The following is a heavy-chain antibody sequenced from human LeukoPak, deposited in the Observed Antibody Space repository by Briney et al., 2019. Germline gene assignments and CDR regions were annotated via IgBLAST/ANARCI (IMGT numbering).Heavy chain of an antibody. D-gene: IGHD3-10*01. J-gene: IGHJ5*02. Sequence: GASVKVSCKASGGTFSSYAISWVRQAPGQGLEWMGGIIPMFGPADYAQRFQGRVTITADESTRTAYMELSSLRSDDTAVYYCARANMVRGVGSFFDRNWFDPWGQGTLVTVSS. CDR2: IIPMFGPA. CDR3: ARANMVRGVGSFFDRNWFDP. CDR1: GGTFSSYA. V-gene: IGHV1-69*13.